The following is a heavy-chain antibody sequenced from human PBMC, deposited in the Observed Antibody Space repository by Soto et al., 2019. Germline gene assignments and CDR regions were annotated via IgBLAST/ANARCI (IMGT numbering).Heavy chain of an antibody. D-gene: IGHD4-17*01. CDR1: GGSISSYY. J-gene: IGHJ4*02. Sequence: PSETLSLTCTVSGGSISSYYWSWIRQPPGKGLEWIGYIYYSGSTNYNPSLKSRVTISVDTSKNQFSLKLSSVTAADTAVYYCARTYYGHYVFDYWGQGTLVTVSS. CDR3: ARTYYGHYVFDY. CDR2: IYYSGST. V-gene: IGHV4-59*08.